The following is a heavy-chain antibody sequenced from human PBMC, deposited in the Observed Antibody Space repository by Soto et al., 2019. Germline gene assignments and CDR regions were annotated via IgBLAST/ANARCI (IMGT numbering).Heavy chain of an antibody. V-gene: IGHV1-69*13. D-gene: IGHD2-2*01. CDR3: ARPGPCSGSSTSCYVDYYYGMDV. Sequence: ASVKVSCKASGGTFSGYAISWVRQAPGQGLEWMGGIIPIFGTENYAQKFQGRVTITADESTSTAYMELSSLRSEDTAVYYCARPGPCSGSSTSCYVDYYYGMDVWGQGTTVTVSS. CDR2: IIPIFGTE. J-gene: IGHJ6*02. CDR1: GGTFSGYA.